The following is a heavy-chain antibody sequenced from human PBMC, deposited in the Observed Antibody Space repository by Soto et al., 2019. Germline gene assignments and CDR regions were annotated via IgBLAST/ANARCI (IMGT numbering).Heavy chain of an antibody. V-gene: IGHV1-69*02. D-gene: IGHD2-15*01. CDR3: ARGGVVTFCSGGNCLSGIDSWFDP. CDR2: IIPIHGIT. CDR1: GGTFSSYT. J-gene: IGHJ5*02. Sequence: SVKVSCKASGGTFSSYTISWVRQAPGQGLEWMGRIIPIHGITNYAQKFQGRVTMTADKSTSTAYMDLRSLRSDDTAVYYCARGGVVTFCSGGNCLSGIDSWFDPWGQGTLVTVSS.